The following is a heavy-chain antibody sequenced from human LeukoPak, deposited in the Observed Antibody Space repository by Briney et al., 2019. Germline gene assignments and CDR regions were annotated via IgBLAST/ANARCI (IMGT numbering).Heavy chain of an antibody. CDR3: ARDLTGGYYGSGDY. J-gene: IGHJ4*02. Sequence: ASLKVSCKASGYTFIGYYIHWVRQAPGQGLEWMGWINPNSGGTKFAQKFQGRVTMTRDTSISTAYMELSRVRSDDTAVYYCARDLTGGYYGSGDYWGQGTLVSVSS. D-gene: IGHD3-10*01. V-gene: IGHV1-2*02. CDR2: INPNSGGT. CDR1: GYTFIGYY.